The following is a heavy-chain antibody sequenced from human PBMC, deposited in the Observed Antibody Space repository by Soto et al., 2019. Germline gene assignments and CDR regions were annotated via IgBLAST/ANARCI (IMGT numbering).Heavy chain of an antibody. CDR1: GYTFTSYG. CDR2: FDPEDGET. CDR3: ATGPDKPYYYYYYMDV. V-gene: IGHV1-24*01. Sequence: GTSVKVSCTASGYTFTSYGISWVRQAPGQGLEWMGGFDPEDGETIYAQKFQGRVTMTEDTSTDTAYMELSSLRSEDTAVYYCATGPDKPYYYYYYMDVWGKGTTVTVSS. J-gene: IGHJ6*03.